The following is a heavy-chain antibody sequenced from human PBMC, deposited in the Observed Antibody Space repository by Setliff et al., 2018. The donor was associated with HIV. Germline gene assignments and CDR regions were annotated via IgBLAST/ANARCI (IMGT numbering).Heavy chain of an antibody. D-gene: IGHD4-17*01. J-gene: IGHJ4*02. CDR1: GYSFTSYW. Sequence: PGESLKISCKGSGYSFTSYWIGWVRQMPGKGLEWMGIIYPGDSDTRYSPSFQGQVTISADKSISTAYLQWSSLKASDTAMYYCARTDWSKDYGDYGVPYYFDYWGQGTLVTVSS. V-gene: IGHV5-51*01. CDR3: ARTDWSKDYGDYGVPYYFDY. CDR2: IYPGDSDT.